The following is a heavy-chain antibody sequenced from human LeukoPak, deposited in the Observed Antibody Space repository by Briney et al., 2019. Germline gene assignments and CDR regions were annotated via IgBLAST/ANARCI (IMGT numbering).Heavy chain of an antibody. CDR1: GFTFSSYG. D-gene: IGHD3-3*01. CDR3: AKYGNDFWSGFDY. V-gene: IGHV3-30*18. CDR2: ISYDGSNK. J-gene: IGHJ4*02. Sequence: GGSLRLSCAASGFTFSSYGMHWVRQAPGKGLEWVAVISYDGSNKYYADSVKGRFTISRDNSKNTLYLQMNSLRAEDTAVYYCAKYGNDFWSGFDYWGQGTLVTVSS.